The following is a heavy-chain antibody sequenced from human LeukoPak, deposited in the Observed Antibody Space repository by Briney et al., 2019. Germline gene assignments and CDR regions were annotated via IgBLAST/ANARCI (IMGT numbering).Heavy chain of an antibody. J-gene: IGHJ3*02. V-gene: IGHV4-59*01. CDR2: IYYSGST. CDR1: GGSISSYY. CDR3: ARGDDFWSGYLDAFDI. Sequence: SETLSLTCTVSGGSISSYYWSWIRQPPGKGLEWIGYIYYSGSTNYNPSLKSRVTISVDTSKNQFSLKLSSVTAADTAVYYCARGDDFWSGYLDAFDIWGQGTMVTVSS. D-gene: IGHD3-3*01.